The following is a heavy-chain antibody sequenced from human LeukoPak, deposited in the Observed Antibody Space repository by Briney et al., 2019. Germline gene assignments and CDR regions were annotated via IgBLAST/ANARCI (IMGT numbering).Heavy chain of an antibody. V-gene: IGHV3-9*03. D-gene: IGHD3-10*01. CDR1: GFTFDDYA. CDR2: ISWNSGSI. J-gene: IGHJ4*02. CDR3: AKGHGSGSYHLDY. Sequence: GGSLRLSCAASGFTFDDYAMHWVRQAPGKGLEWVSGISWNSGSIGYADSVKGRFTISRDNAKNSLYLQMNSLRGEDMALYYCAKGHGSGSYHLDYWGQGTLVTVSS.